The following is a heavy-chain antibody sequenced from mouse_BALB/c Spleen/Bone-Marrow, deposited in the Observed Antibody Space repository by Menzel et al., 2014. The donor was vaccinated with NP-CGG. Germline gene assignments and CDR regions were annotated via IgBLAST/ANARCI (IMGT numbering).Heavy chain of an antibody. CDR2: FYPGSGNI. Sequence: QVQLQQSGAELVKPGASVKLSCKASGYTFTDYIIHWIKQRSGQGLEWIGWFYPGSGNIKYNEKFKDKATLTAGKSSSTVYMELSRLTSEDSAVYFCTRHFYGSSYFDYWGQGTTLTVSS. CDR3: TRHFYGSSYFDY. CDR1: GYTFTDYI. V-gene: IGHV1-62-2*01. J-gene: IGHJ2*01. D-gene: IGHD1-1*01.